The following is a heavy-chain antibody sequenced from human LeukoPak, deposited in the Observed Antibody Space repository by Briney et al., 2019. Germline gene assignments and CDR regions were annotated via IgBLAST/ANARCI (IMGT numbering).Heavy chain of an antibody. CDR2: INPSGGST. CDR1: GYTFTSYY. V-gene: IGHV1-46*03. D-gene: IGHD6-13*01. CDR3: AVKQQLVPDAFDI. Sequence: ASVKVSCKASGYTFTSYYMHWVRQAPGQGLEWMGIINPSGGSTSYAQKFQGRVTMTRDMSTSTVCMELSSLRSEDTAVYYCAVKQQLVPDAFDIWGQGTMVTVSS. J-gene: IGHJ3*02.